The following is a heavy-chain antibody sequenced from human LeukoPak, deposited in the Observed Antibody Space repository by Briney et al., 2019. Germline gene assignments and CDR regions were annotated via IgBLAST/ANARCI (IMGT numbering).Heavy chain of an antibody. J-gene: IGHJ6*02. CDR3: ARGDYGDYVYYYYGMDV. CDR1: GFTFSSYG. D-gene: IGHD4-17*01. Sequence: GRSLRLSCAASGFTFSSYGMHWVRQAPGKGLEWVAVIWYDGSNKYYADSVKGRFTISRDNSKNTLYLQMNSLRAEDTAVYYCARGDYGDYVYYYYGMDVWGQGTTDTVSS. V-gene: IGHV3-33*01. CDR2: IWYDGSNK.